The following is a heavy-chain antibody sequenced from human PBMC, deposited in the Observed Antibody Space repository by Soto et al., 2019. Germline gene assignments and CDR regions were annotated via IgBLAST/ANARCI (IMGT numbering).Heavy chain of an antibody. CDR2: ISVSDPDT. CDR3: TKGTWLDI. V-gene: IGHV3-23*01. D-gene: IGHD6-19*01. CDR1: GFTFGSHD. J-gene: IGHJ3*02. Sequence: EVQLLESGGGLVQPGGSLRLSCAASGFTFGSHDMSWVRQAPGKVLEWVSSISVSDPDTYYADSVKGRFTLSRDIPKNTLFLQMDSLRAEDTALYYCTKGTWLDIWGQGTMVTVSS.